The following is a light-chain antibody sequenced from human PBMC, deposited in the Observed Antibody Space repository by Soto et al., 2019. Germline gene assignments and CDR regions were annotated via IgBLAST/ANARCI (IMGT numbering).Light chain of an antibody. CDR2: AAS. CDR3: QQLASYLIT. J-gene: IGKJ5*01. CDR1: RGISSY. Sequence: DIQLTQAPSFLSASVGDRVTVTFRASRGISSYLAWYQQKPGKAPKLLIYAASTLHTGVPSRFSGSGSGTEFTLTISSLQPEDFAPYYCQQLASYLITFGQGTRLEI. V-gene: IGKV1-9*01.